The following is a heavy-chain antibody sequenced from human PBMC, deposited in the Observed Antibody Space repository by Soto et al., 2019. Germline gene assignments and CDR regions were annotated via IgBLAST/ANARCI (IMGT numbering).Heavy chain of an antibody. J-gene: IGHJ3*02. CDR1: GYTFTSYG. CDR3: ARVGFEYSSSSRAFDI. V-gene: IGHV1-18*04. CDR2: ISAYNGNT. Sequence: ASVKVSCKASGYTFTSYGISWVRQAPGQGLERMGWISAYNGNTNYAQKLQGRVTMTTDTSTSTAYMELRSLRSDDTAVYYCARVGFEYSSSSRAFDIWGQGTKVTVSS. D-gene: IGHD6-6*01.